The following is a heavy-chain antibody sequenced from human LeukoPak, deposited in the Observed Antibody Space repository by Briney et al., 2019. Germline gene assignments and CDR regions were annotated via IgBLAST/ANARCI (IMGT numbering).Heavy chain of an antibody. J-gene: IGHJ4*02. CDR1: GFPFSSYW. D-gene: IGHD1-1*01. Sequence: GGSLRLSCAASGFPFSSYWMSWVRQAPGKGLEWVANIRQDGSDKYYVDSVKGRFTISRDNAKNSLYLQLNSLRADDTAVYYCARLTGTTGFDYWGQGTLVTVSS. CDR2: IRQDGSDK. V-gene: IGHV3-7*01. CDR3: ARLTGTTGFDY.